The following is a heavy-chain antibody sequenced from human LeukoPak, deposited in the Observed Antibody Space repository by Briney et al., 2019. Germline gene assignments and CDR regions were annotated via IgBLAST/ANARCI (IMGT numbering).Heavy chain of an antibody. V-gene: IGHV1-69*01. Sequence: SVKVSCKASGGTFSSYAISWVRQAPGQGLEWMGGIIPIFGTANYAQKFQGRVAITADESTSTAYMELSSLRSEDTAVYYCARGGSTTSRSVDYWGQGTLVTVSS. D-gene: IGHD2-2*01. J-gene: IGHJ4*02. CDR3: ARGGSTTSRSVDY. CDR2: IIPIFGTA. CDR1: GGTFSSYA.